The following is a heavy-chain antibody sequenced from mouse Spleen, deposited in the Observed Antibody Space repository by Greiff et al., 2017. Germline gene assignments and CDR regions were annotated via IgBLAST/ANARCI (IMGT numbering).Heavy chain of an antibody. J-gene: IGHJ3*01. CDR3: AKIYGNYGPFAY. Sequence: VQGVESGAELAKPGASVKLSCKASGYTFTSYWMHWVKQRPGQGLEWIGYINPSSGYTKYNQKFKDKATLTADKSSSTAYMQLSSLTYEDSAVYYCAKIYGNYGPFAYWGQGTLVTVSA. CDR1: GYTFTSYW. CDR2: INPSSGYT. D-gene: IGHD2-1*01. V-gene: IGHV1-7*01.